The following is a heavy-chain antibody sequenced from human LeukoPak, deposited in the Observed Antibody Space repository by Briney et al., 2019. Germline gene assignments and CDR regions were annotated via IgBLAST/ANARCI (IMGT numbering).Heavy chain of an antibody. CDR3: AKDLLPVAANW. CDR1: GFTFSSYS. Sequence: GGSLRLSCAASGFTFSSYSMNWVRQAPGKGLEWVSSISSSGSYIYYADSVKGRFTISRDNAKNSLYLQMNSLRAEDTALYYCAKDLLPVAANWWGQGTLVTVSS. V-gene: IGHV3-21*04. CDR2: ISSSGSYI. J-gene: IGHJ4*02. D-gene: IGHD6-19*01.